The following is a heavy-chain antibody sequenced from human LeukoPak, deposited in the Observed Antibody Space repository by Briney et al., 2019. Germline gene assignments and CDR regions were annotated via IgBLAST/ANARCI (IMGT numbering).Heavy chain of an antibody. CDR1: GFTFSSSA. Sequence: GGSLRLSCAASGFTFSSSAMTWVRQAPGKELEWVSIFSGSGGSTYYADSVKGRFTISRDNSKNTLYLQMNSLRAEDAAVYYCAKADYSSSWYYFDFWGQGTLVTVSS. D-gene: IGHD6-13*01. V-gene: IGHV3-23*01. CDR3: AKADYSSSWYYFDF. J-gene: IGHJ4*02. CDR2: FSGSGGST.